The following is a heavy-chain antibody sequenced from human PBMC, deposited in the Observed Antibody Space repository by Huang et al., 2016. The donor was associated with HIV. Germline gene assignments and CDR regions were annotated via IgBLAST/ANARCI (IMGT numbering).Heavy chain of an antibody. Sequence: QVQLQESGPGLVKPSETLSLTCCVSGGSISSYYWSWIRQPPGKGLEWIGYIDYSGSTNHNPSLKRRVTISVDTSKNQFSLKLSSVTAADTAVYYCARVATVTLNFDYWGQGTLVTVSS. CDR1: GGSISSYY. J-gene: IGHJ4*02. D-gene: IGHD4-17*01. CDR2: IDYSGST. CDR3: ARVATVTLNFDY. V-gene: IGHV4-59*01.